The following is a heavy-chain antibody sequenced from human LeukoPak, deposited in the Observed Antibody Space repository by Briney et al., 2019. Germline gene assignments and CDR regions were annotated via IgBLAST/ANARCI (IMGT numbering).Heavy chain of an antibody. Sequence: SQTLSLTCAISGDSVSSTSAGWNWLRQSPSRGLEWLGRTYYRSKLYGDSSVSVKSRIQINADTSKNQLSLQLNSVTPEDTAIYYCARVKNGYFDYWGQGTLVTVSS. D-gene: IGHD1-1*01. V-gene: IGHV6-1*01. J-gene: IGHJ4*02. CDR2: TYYRSKLYG. CDR1: GDSVSSTSAG. CDR3: ARVKNGYFDY.